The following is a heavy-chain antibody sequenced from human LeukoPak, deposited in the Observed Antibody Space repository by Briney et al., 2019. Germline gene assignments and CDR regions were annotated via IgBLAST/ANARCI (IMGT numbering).Heavy chain of an antibody. CDR1: GGSSSSYF. CDR2: IYYTGST. D-gene: IGHD1-26*01. V-gene: IGHV4-59*01. J-gene: IGHJ4*02. CDR3: ARGIGGGSRVDY. Sequence: SETLSLTCTVSGGSSSSYFWTWIRHPPGKGLEWIGYIYYTGSTNYNPSLKSRVTISLDTSKNQFSLRLTSATAADTAVYYCARGIGGGSRVDYWGQGTLVTVSS.